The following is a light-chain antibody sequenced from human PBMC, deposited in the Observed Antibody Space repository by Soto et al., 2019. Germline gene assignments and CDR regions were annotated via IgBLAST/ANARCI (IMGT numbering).Light chain of an antibody. J-gene: IGKJ4*01. V-gene: IGKV3-11*01. CDR1: QSVSSSY. Sequence: EIVLTQSPATLSLSPGERGTLSCRASQSVSSSYLAWYQQKPGQAPRLLIYDASYRATGIPARLSVGGSGTDFTLSIRSLEPEDFAVYYCQQRSDWLTFGGGTKVDI. CDR3: QQRSDWLT. CDR2: DAS.